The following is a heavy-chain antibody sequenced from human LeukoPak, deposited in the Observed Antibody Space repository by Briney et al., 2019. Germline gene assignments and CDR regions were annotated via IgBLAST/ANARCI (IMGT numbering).Heavy chain of an antibody. CDR3: ATGAGDFDH. Sequence: SETLSLTCTVSGGAISSSSHYWAWIRQPPGKGLEWIGSLHYSGSTYHNPSLKSRVTMSLDTSKNQLSLKVTSVTAADTAVYYCATGAGDFDHWGQGTLVTVSS. CDR1: GGAISSSSHY. V-gene: IGHV4-39*07. D-gene: IGHD1-14*01. CDR2: LHYSGST. J-gene: IGHJ4*02.